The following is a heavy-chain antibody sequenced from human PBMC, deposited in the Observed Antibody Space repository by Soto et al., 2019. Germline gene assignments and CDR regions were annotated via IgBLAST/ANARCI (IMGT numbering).Heavy chain of an antibody. V-gene: IGHV3-23*01. CDR2: ISGSGGGT. J-gene: IGHJ6*02. CDR3: ARDRGYDAHDYYFNAMDV. D-gene: IGHD2-15*01. Sequence: VQLLESGGGLVQPGGSLRLSCAASGFTFSDYAMTWVRQAPGKGLEWVSTISGSGGGTYYADSVKGRFTVSKDNPKNTLYLQLNSLRVEDTAVYYCARDRGYDAHDYYFNAMDVWGQGTTVTVSS. CDR1: GFTFSDYA.